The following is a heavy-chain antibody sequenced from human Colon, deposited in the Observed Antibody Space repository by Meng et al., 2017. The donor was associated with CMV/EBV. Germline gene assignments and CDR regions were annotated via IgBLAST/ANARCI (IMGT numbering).Heavy chain of an antibody. CDR3: ARDLIPYSGGPSDYFQD. D-gene: IGHD5-12*01. Sequence: ASVKVSCKGSDYAFSDYGISWIRQAPGQGLEWMAWISPFSDITKVAQRFQGRLTMTTEASTTTAYMELTSLTSDDTAVYFCARDLIPYSGGPSDYFQDWGQGTRVTVSS. CDR1: DYAFSDYG. CDR2: ISPFSDIT. J-gene: IGHJ1*01. V-gene: IGHV1-18*04.